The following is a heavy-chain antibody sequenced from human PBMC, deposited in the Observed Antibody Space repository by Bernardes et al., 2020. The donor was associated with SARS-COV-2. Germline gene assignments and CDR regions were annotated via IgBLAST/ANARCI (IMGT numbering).Heavy chain of an antibody. CDR3: ARGTMVRGVIITHYYGMDV. D-gene: IGHD3-10*01. J-gene: IGHJ6*02. CDR1: GGSISSYY. Sequence: SETLSLTCTVSGGSISSYYWSWIRQPPGKGLEWIGYIYYSGSTNYNPSLKSRVTISVDTSKNQFSLKLSSVTAADTAVYYCARGTMVRGVIITHYYGMDVWGQGTTVIVSS. CDR2: IYYSGST. V-gene: IGHV4-59*01.